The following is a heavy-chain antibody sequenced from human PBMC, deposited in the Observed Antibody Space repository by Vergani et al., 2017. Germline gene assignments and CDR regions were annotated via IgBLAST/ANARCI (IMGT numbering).Heavy chain of an antibody. CDR2: ISSSGSTI. J-gene: IGHJ4*02. D-gene: IGHD5-12*01. CDR1: GFTVSSNY. CDR3: ARWCRYSGYDLPPSGDY. V-gene: IGHV3-11*01. Sequence: VQLVESGGGLVQPGGSLRLSCAASGFTVSSNYMSWVRQAPGKGLEWVSYISSSGSTIYYADSVKGRFTISRDNAKNSLYLQMNSLRAEDTAVYYCARWCRYSGYDLPPSGDYWGQGTLVTVSS.